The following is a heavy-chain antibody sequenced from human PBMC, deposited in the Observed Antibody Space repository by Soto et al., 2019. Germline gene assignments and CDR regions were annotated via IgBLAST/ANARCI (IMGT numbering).Heavy chain of an antibody. D-gene: IGHD2-2*01. V-gene: IGHV3-33*06. CDR1: GFTFSSYG. J-gene: IGHJ4*02. CDR2: MSYDGSHE. CDR3: AKGYCSSTSCSFDY. Sequence: GGSLRLSCVASGFTFSSYGMHWVRQAPGKGLEWVAVMSYDGSHEYYADSVKGRFTISRDNSMNTAFLQMNSLRAEDTALYYCAKGYCSSTSCSFDYWGQGXLVTVYS.